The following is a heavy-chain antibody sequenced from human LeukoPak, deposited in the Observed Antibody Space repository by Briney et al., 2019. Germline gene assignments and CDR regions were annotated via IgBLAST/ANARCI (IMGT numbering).Heavy chain of an antibody. J-gene: IGHJ4*02. V-gene: IGHV3-21*04. D-gene: IGHD6-19*01. Sequence: GGSLRLSCAGSGFTFSSYSMNWVRQVPGKGLEWVSFISSSSSYIYYADSVKGRFTISRDNSKNTVYLQMNSLRVDDTAVYYCANSKVADFHYWGQGTRVTVSS. CDR3: ANSKVADFHY. CDR2: ISSSSSYI. CDR1: GFTFSSYS.